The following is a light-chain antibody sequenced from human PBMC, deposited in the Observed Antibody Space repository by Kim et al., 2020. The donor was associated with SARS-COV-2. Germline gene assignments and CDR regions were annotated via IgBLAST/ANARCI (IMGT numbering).Light chain of an antibody. CDR3: NQYNINSACT. J-gene: IGKJ1*01. CDR2: KAS. V-gene: IGKV1-5*03. CDR1: QSISSW. Sequence: DIQMTQSPSTLSASVGDRVTITCRASQSISSWLAWYQQKAGKAPKLLIYKASILESGVPSRFSGSGSGTEFTLTISSLQPDDFATYPSNQYNINSACTFGPGTPVDI.